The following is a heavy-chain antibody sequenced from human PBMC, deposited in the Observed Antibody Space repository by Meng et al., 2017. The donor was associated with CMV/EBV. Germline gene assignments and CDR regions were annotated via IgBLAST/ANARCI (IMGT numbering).Heavy chain of an antibody. Sequence: GESLKISCAASGFALSNYDLSWVRQAPGKGLEWVSAISLPGGSTFYSDSVKGRFTISRDNSKNTLYLQMNSLRAEDTAVYYCAKGFRAYSSSWYDVSDYWGQGTLVTVSS. D-gene: IGHD6-13*01. J-gene: IGHJ4*02. CDR2: ISLPGGST. CDR1: GFALSNYD. V-gene: IGHV3-23*01. CDR3: AKGFRAYSSSWYDVSDY.